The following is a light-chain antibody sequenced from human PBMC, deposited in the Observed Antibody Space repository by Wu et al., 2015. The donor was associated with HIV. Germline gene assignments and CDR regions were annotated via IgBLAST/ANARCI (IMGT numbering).Light chain of an antibody. Sequence: DIVLTQSPGTLSLSPGERATLSCRASQSVSSSYLAWYQQKPGQAPRLLIYGAYSRATGISDRFSGSGSGTDFTLTISRLEPEDSAVYYCQQYGSSPPQTFGQRDQRWKSN. CDR1: QSVSSSY. J-gene: IGKJ1*01. CDR3: QQYGSSPPQT. V-gene: IGKV3-20*01. CDR2: GAY.